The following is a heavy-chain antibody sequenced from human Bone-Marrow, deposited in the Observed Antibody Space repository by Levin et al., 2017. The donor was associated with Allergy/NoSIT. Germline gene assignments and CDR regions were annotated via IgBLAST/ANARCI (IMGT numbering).Heavy chain of an antibody. CDR3: AREGIRRKTPFYYYYMDG. D-gene: IGHD3-10*01. CDR1: GFTFSSSG. Sequence: LSLTCAASGFTFSSSGMHWVRQAPGKGLEWVAVIWYDGSNKYYADSVKGRFTISRDNSKNTLYLQMNSLRAEDTAVYYCAREGIRRKTPFYYYYMDGWGKGTTVTVSS. J-gene: IGHJ6*03. V-gene: IGHV3-33*01. CDR2: IWYDGSNK.